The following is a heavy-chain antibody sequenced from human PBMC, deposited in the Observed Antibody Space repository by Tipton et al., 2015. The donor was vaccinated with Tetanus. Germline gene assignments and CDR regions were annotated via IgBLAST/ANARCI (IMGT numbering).Heavy chain of an antibody. CDR1: GYTFTSSD. Sequence: QLVQSGAEVKKPGASVKVSCKASGYTFTSSDINWVRQATGQVLEWMGWMNPNSVNTGYAQKFQGRVTMSRNPSISTAYMELSSLRSEDTAVYYCARNDRNWFDPWGQGTLVTVSS. CDR2: MNPNSVNT. D-gene: IGHD1-1*01. CDR3: ARNDRNWFDP. J-gene: IGHJ5*02. V-gene: IGHV1-8*01.